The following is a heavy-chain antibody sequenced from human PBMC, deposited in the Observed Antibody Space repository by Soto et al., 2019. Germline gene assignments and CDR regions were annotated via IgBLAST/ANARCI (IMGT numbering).Heavy chain of an antibody. CDR3: ARVSDFWQQLRHYYGMDV. CDR2: IYYSGST. CDR1: GGSISSYY. J-gene: IGHJ6*02. D-gene: IGHD3-3*01. Sequence: LETLSVTCTFAGGSISSYYWSWIRQPPGKGLEWIGYIYYSGSTNYNPSLKSRVTISVDTSKNQFSLKLSSVTAADTAVYYCARVSDFWQQLRHYYGMDVWGQGTTVTVSS. V-gene: IGHV4-59*01.